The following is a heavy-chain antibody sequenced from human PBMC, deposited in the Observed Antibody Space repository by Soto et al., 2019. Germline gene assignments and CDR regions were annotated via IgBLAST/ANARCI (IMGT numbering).Heavy chain of an antibody. CDR1: GFTFSNAW. Sequence: GGSLRLSCAASGFTFSNAWMSWVRQAPGKGLEWVGRIKSKTDGGKTDYAAPVKGRFTISRDDSKNTLYLQMNSLKTEDTAVYYCTTGPSGYCSSTSCYSVRGSDYYNYYMDVWGKGTTVTVSS. V-gene: IGHV3-15*01. D-gene: IGHD2-2*01. CDR2: IKSKTDGGKT. J-gene: IGHJ6*03. CDR3: TTGPSGYCSSTSCYSVRGSDYYNYYMDV.